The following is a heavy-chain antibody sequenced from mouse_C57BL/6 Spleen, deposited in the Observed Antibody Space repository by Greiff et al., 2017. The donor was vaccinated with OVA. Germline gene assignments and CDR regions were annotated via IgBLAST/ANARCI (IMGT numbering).Heavy chain of an antibody. CDR3: ARHEEGDGYPRYWYFDV. Sequence: QVQLQQSGAELVKPGASVKLSCKASGYTFTEYTIHWVKQRSGQGLEWIGWFYPGSGSIKYNEKFKDKATLTADKSSSTVYMELSRLTSEDSAVYVFARHEEGDGYPRYWYFDVWGTGTTVTVSS. CDR1: GYTFTEYT. J-gene: IGHJ1*03. D-gene: IGHD2-3*01. V-gene: IGHV1-62-2*01. CDR2: FYPGSGSI.